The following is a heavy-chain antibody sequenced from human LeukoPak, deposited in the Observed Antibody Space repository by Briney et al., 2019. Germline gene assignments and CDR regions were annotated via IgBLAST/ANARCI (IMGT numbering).Heavy chain of an antibody. V-gene: IGHV4-38-2*01. Sequence: SWTLSVTCAVSGYSISSGYYWGLVRPPPGKGVEWVGSISHRGNTYVKPAPEIRGTISVDTSKKQFSLKPSSVTAADTAVYYCASGWRSGYYLFDFWGQGTLVTVSS. CDR1: GYSISSGYY. J-gene: IGHJ4*02. CDR3: ASGWRSGYYLFDF. D-gene: IGHD3-22*01. CDR2: ISHRGNT.